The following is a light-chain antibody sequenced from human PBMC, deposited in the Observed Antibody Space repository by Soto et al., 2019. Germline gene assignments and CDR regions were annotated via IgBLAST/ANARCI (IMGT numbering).Light chain of an antibody. Sequence: QAVVTQPPSASGTPGQRVTISCSGRSSNIGSNTVNWYQQLPGTAPKLVIDSNNQRPSGVPDRFSGSKSGTSASLAISGLESEDESDYYCVAWDDSLNGYVVFGGGTKLTVL. V-gene: IGLV1-44*01. CDR3: VAWDDSLNGYVV. CDR2: SNN. CDR1: SSNIGSNT. J-gene: IGLJ2*01.